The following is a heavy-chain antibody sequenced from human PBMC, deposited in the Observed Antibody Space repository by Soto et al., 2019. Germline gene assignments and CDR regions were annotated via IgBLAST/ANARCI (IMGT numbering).Heavy chain of an antibody. CDR1: GDRISINSAA. CDR3: ARGGSIVVVPAAAGYYFDY. V-gene: IGHV6-1*01. D-gene: IGHD2-2*01. J-gene: IGHJ4*02. Sequence: SQTLYLTCTISGDRISINSAAWNWIRQTPSRGLEWLGRTYYRSKWYNDYAVSVKSRITINPDTSKNQFSLQLNSVTPEDTAVYYCARGGSIVVVPAAAGYYFDYWGQGTLVTVSS. CDR2: TYYRSKWYN.